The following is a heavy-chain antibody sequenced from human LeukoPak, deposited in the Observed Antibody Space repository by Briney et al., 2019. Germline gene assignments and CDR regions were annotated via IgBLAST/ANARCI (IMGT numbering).Heavy chain of an antibody. CDR3: ARGRSPTRIAVAGSCGY. Sequence: VASVKVFCKASGYPFPSYDKLGVRQASGQGLVWMGWMNPHSGNTGYAQKFQGSVTMSRHTSIRTVYMALSSLSCEDTAVLLCARGRSPTRIAVAGSCGYWGQGTRVTVSS. V-gene: IGHV1-8*01. CDR2: MNPHSGNT. D-gene: IGHD6-19*01. J-gene: IGHJ4*02. CDR1: GYPFPSYD.